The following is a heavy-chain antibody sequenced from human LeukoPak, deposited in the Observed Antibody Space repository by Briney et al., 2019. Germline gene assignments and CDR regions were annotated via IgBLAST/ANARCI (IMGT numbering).Heavy chain of an antibody. D-gene: IGHD2-8*01. V-gene: IGHV4-59*01. CDR2: IYYSGST. CDR3: ARDPNGFGAFDI. J-gene: IGHJ3*02. CDR1: GCTFRSYY. Sequence: PSETLSLTCTASGCTFRSYYWVWIRQPPGKGLEWIGYIYYSGSTDCNPSLKSRVTISVDTSKNQFSLKMSSVSAADTAVYYCARDPNGFGAFDIWGPGTMVTVSS.